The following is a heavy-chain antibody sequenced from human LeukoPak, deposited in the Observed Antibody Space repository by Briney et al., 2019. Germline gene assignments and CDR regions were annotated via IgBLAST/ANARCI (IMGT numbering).Heavy chain of an antibody. CDR3: ARDSRRELLHAFDI. CDR1: GGSISTYY. D-gene: IGHD1-26*01. Sequence: PSETLSLICTVSGGSISTYYWSWIRQPPGKGLEWIAYIDYSASTNYNPSLKSRVTISVDTSKNQFSLKLSSVTAADTAVYYCARDSRRELLHAFDIWGQGTMVTVSS. V-gene: IGHV4-59*01. J-gene: IGHJ3*02. CDR2: IDYSAST.